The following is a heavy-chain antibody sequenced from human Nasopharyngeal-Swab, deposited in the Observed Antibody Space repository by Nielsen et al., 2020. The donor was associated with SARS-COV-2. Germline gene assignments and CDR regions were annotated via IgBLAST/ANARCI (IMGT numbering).Heavy chain of an antibody. CDR2: ISGIGDRT. CDR3: AKRLSCPRTSCYAFDY. J-gene: IGHJ4*02. D-gene: IGHD2-2*01. CDR1: GFTFTTYA. Sequence: GESLKISCPASGFTFTTYAMSWVRQAPGKGLEWVSAISGIGDRTYYADSVQGRFTISRDNSKNTLYLQMNSLRAEDTAVYYCAKRLSCPRTSCYAFDYWGQGTLVTVSS. V-gene: IGHV3-23*01.